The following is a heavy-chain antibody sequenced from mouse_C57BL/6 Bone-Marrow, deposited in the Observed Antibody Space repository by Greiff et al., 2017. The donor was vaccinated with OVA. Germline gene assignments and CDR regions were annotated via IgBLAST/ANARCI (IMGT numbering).Heavy chain of an antibody. CDR2: INPGSGGT. CDR3: ARSRLRYPHY. CDR1: GYAFTNYL. D-gene: IGHD1-1*01. J-gene: IGHJ2*01. Sequence: QVQLQQSGAELVRPGTSVKVSCKASGYAFTNYLIEWVKQRPGQGLEWIGVINPGSGGTNYNEKFKGKATLTADKSSSTAYMQLSSLTSEDSAVYFCARSRLRYPHYWGQGTTLTVSS. V-gene: IGHV1-54*01.